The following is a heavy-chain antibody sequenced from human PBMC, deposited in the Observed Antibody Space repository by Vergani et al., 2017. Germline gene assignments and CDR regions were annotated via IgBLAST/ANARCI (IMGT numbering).Heavy chain of an antibody. CDR1: GFTVSSNY. CDR3: ARDSMVRGVIINPFDY. Sequence: EVQLVESGGGLVQPGGSLRLSCAASGFTVSSNYMSWVRQAPGKGLEWVSSISSSSSYIYYADSVKGRFTISRDNAKNSLYLQMNSLRAEDTAVYYCARDSMVRGVIINPFDYWGQGTLVTVSS. J-gene: IGHJ4*02. V-gene: IGHV3-21*01. D-gene: IGHD3-10*01. CDR2: ISSSSSYI.